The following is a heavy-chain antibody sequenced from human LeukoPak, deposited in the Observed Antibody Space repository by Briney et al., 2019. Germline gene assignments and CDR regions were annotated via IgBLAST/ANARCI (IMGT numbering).Heavy chain of an antibody. V-gene: IGHV1-69*13. J-gene: IGHJ3*02. D-gene: IGHD3-9*01. CDR3: ARDPRTNYDILTGYYRASHFDI. CDR2: IIPIFGTA. Sequence: GASVKVSCKASGNSNIHWVRQAPGQGLEWMGGIIPIFGTANYAQKFQGRVTITADESTSTAYMELSSLRSEDTAVYYCARDPRTNYDILTGYYRASHFDIWGQGTMVTVSS. CDR1: GNSN.